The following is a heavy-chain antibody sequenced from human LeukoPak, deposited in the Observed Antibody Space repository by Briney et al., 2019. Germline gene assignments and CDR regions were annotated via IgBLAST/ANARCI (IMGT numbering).Heavy chain of an antibody. CDR2: IYHSGST. J-gene: IGHJ5*02. D-gene: IGHD6-13*01. CDR1: SGSFSGYY. Sequence: SETLSLTCGVYSGSFSGYYWTWFRQPPGKGLEWIGEIYHSGSTNYNPSLKSRVTISVDKSKNQFSLKLSSVTAADTAVYYCARVEQLAVYNWFDPWGQGTLVTVSS. V-gene: IGHV4-34*01. CDR3: ARVEQLAVYNWFDP.